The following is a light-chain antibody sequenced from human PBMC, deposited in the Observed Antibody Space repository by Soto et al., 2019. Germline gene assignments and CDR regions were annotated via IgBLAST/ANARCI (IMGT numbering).Light chain of an antibody. J-gene: IGKJ5*01. CDR2: DAS. CDR1: QGISSA. CDR3: QQFNNYPLT. V-gene: IGKV1D-13*01. Sequence: AIQMTQSPSSLSASVGDRVTITCRASQGISSAVAWYQRKPGKPPRLLMYDASSLESGVPPRFSGSGSGTDFTLSISSLQPEDFATYYRQQFNNYPLTSGQGTRL.